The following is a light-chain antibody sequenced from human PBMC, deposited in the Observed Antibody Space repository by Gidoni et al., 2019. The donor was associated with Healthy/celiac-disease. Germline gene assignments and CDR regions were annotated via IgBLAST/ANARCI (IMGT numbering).Light chain of an antibody. CDR3: CSYAGSYTFGVV. Sequence: QSALTQPRSVSGFPGQSVTISCTGTSSDVGGYNYVSWYQQHPGKAPKLMIYDVSKRPSGVPDRFSGSKSGNTASLTISGLQAEDEADYDCCSYAGSYTFGVVCGGGTKLTVL. J-gene: IGLJ2*01. CDR1: SSDVGGYNY. CDR2: DVS. V-gene: IGLV2-11*01.